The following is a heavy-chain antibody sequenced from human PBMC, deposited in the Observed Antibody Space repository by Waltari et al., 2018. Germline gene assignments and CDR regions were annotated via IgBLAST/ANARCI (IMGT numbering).Heavy chain of an antibody. J-gene: IGHJ4*02. CDR2: ISGGGYPI. Sequence: EVQLVESGGGLVQPGGSLRLSCAASGFSFSSYGMNWVRQAPGKGLEWVAIISGGGYPIYYADSVKGRFTISRDNAKNSLFLQMNGLRAEDTAVYYCAPMGASRLTWTDWGQGTLVTVSS. D-gene: IGHD1-26*01. CDR1: GFSFSSYG. V-gene: IGHV3-48*01. CDR3: APMGASRLTWTD.